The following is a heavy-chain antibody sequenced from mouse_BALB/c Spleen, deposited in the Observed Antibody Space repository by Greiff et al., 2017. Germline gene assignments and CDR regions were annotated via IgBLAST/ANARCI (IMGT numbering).Heavy chain of an antibody. Sequence: EVNLVESGGGLVQPGGSLKLSCAASGFTFSSYGMSWVRQTPDKRLELVATINSNGGSTYYPDSVKGRFTISRDNAKNTLYLQMSSLKSEDTAMYYCARIYGNYDYWGQGTTLTVSS. CDR3: ARIYGNYDY. J-gene: IGHJ2*01. D-gene: IGHD2-1*01. V-gene: IGHV5-6-3*01. CDR1: GFTFSSYG. CDR2: INSNGGST.